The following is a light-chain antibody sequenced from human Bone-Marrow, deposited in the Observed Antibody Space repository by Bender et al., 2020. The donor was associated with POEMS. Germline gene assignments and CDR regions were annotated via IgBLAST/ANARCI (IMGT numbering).Light chain of an antibody. Sequence: QSALTQPASVSGSPGQSITISCAGTSSDVGSYNLVSWYQQHPGKAPKLMIYEDTKRPSGVSNRFSGSKSGNTASLTISGLQAEDEADYYCSSYTTSTVVFGGGTKLTVL. CDR3: SSYTTSTVV. CDR1: SSDVGSYNL. J-gene: IGLJ2*01. V-gene: IGLV2-14*02. CDR2: EDT.